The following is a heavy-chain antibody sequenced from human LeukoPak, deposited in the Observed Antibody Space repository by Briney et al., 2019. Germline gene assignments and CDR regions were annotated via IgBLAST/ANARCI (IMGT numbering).Heavy chain of an antibody. CDR3: ARNGCSGGTCYSQYMDV. J-gene: IGHJ6*03. Sequence: PSETLSLTCTVSGGSISPYYWSWIRQPPGKGLEWIGSIYHSGSTYYNPSLKSRVTISVDTSKNQFSLKLSSVTAADTAVYYCARNGCSGGTCYSQYMDVWGEGTTVTVSS. D-gene: IGHD2-15*01. CDR1: GGSISPYY. V-gene: IGHV4-38-2*02. CDR2: IYHSGST.